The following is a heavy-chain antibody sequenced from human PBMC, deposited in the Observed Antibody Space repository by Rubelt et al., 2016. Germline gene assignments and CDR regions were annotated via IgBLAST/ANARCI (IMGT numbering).Heavy chain of an antibody. V-gene: IGHV4-34*01. Sequence: QVQLQQWGAGLLKPSETPSLTCAVYGGSFSGYYWSWIRQPPGKGLEWIGEINHSGSTNYNPSLKSRVTISVDTSKNQFSLKLSAVTAADTAVYYCASGSSEWLMDAFDIWGQGTMVTVSS. D-gene: IGHD6-19*01. CDR1: GGSFSGYY. CDR2: INHSGST. CDR3: ASGSSEWLMDAFDI. J-gene: IGHJ3*02.